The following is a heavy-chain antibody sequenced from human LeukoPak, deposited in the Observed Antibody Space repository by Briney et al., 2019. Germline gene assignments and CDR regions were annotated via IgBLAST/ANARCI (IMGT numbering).Heavy chain of an antibody. CDR3: ARDTPSHARQLWFETFDY. D-gene: IGHD5-18*01. CDR1: GYTFTSYG. CDR2: ISAYNGNT. J-gene: IGHJ4*02. V-gene: IGHV1-18*01. Sequence: GASVKVSCKASGYTFTSYGISWVRQAPGQGLEWMGWISAYNGNTNYAQKLQGRVTMTTDTSTSTAYMELRSLRSDDTAVYYCARDTPSHARQLWFETFDYWGQGTLVTVSS.